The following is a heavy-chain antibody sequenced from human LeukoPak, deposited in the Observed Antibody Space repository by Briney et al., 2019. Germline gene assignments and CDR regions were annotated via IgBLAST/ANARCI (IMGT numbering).Heavy chain of an antibody. CDR1: GFTFSSIA. CDR3: AKDLGRYRNNFFDY. Sequence: PGGSLRLSCAASGFTFSSIAMSWVRQAPDKGLEWVSTIGGSGGGTYYADSVKGRFTISRDDSKNTLYLQMNSLRADDTAVYYCAKDLGRYRNNFFDYWGQGNLVTVSS. D-gene: IGHD1-26*01. J-gene: IGHJ4*02. CDR2: IGGSGGGT. V-gene: IGHV3-23*01.